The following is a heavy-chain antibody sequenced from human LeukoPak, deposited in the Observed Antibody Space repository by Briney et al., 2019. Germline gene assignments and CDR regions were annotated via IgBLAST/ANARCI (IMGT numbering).Heavy chain of an antibody. V-gene: IGHV3-49*04. J-gene: IGHJ4*02. CDR3: TRGDYYDSGGYYFLFDY. CDR1: GFTFGDYG. D-gene: IGHD3-22*01. Sequence: PGRSLRLSCTGSGFTFGDYGMSWVRQAPGKGLEWVGFTRSKPYGGTTEYAASVKGRFTISRDDSESIAYLQMNSLKTEDTAVYYCTRGDYYDSGGYYFLFDYWGQGTLVAVSS. CDR2: TRSKPYGGTT.